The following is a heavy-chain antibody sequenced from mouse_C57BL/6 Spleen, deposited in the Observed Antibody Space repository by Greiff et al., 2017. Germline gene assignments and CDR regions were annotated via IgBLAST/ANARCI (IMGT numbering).Heavy chain of an antibody. CDR3: ARRGSHYYGSVDY. V-gene: IGHV1-59*01. D-gene: IGHD1-1*01. CDR1: GYTFTSYW. Sequence: QVQLQQPGAELVRPGTSVKLSCKASGYTFTSYWMHWVKQRPGQGLEWIGVIDPSDSYTNYNQKFKGKATLTVDTSSSTAYMQLSSLTSEDSAVYYCARRGSHYYGSVDYWGQGTTLTVSS. J-gene: IGHJ2*01. CDR2: IDPSDSYT.